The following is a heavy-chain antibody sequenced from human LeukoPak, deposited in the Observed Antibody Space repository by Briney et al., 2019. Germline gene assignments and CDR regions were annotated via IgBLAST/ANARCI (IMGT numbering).Heavy chain of an antibody. CDR1: GFTFSNYG. CDR3: ARSYNSGWPYYFDY. Sequence: PGGSLRLSCAAFGFTFSNYGMSWVRQAPGKGLEWVSTVSGSGSTTYYADSVKGRFTIPRDNSKNTLYLQMNSLRAEDTAVYYCARSYNSGWPYYFDYWGQGTLVTVSS. CDR2: VSGSGSTT. D-gene: IGHD6-19*01. J-gene: IGHJ4*02. V-gene: IGHV3-23*01.